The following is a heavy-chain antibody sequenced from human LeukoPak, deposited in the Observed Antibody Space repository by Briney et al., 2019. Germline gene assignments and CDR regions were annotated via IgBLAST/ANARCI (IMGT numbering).Heavy chain of an antibody. J-gene: IGHJ4*02. Sequence: PGGSLRLSCAASGFTFSNAWMNWVRQAPGKGLEWVSSISSSSSYIYYADSVKGRFTISRDNAKNSLYLQMNSLRAEDTAVYYCARDGPEYYYDSSGLVDYWGQGTLVTVSS. D-gene: IGHD3-22*01. CDR3: ARDGPEYYYDSSGLVDY. CDR2: ISSSSSYI. V-gene: IGHV3-21*01. CDR1: GFTFSNAW.